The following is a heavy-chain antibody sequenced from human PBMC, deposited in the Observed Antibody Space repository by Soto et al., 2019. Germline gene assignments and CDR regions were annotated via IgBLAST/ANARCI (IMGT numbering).Heavy chain of an antibody. CDR2: IYYSGST. J-gene: IGHJ4*02. CDR3: ARGSLSLGELSLLVY. V-gene: IGHV4-39*01. Sequence: SETLSLTCTVSGGSISSSSYYWGWIRQPPGKGLEWIGSIYYSGSTYYNPSLKSRVTISVDTSKNQFSLKLSSVTAADTAVYYCARGSLSLGELSLLVYWGQGTLVTVSS. D-gene: IGHD3-16*02. CDR1: GGSISSSSYY.